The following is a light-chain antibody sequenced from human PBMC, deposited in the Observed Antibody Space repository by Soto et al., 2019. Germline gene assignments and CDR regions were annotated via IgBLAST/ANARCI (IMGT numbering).Light chain of an antibody. J-gene: IGKJ3*01. V-gene: IGKV3-15*01. CDR2: GGF. Sequence: IVLTQSPGTLSVSPGERVILSCRASQTLRNKLAWYQQKPGQAPRLLIYGGFTRATGIPARFSSSGSGTEFPLTTNSLQSKDFAIYNSQQHNAWPLTFGPGTKLDLK. CDR1: QTLRNK. CDR3: QQHNAWPLT.